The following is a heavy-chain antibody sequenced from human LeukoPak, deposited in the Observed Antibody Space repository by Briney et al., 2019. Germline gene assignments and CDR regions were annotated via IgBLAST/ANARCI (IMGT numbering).Heavy chain of an antibody. D-gene: IGHD6-13*01. J-gene: IGHJ6*02. V-gene: IGHV3-33*01. CDR1: GFTFSSYG. CDR3: ARDPGSSWYYYYGMDV. Sequence: GGSLRLSCAASGFTFSSYGMHWVRQAPGKGLEWVAVIWYDGSNKYYADSVKGRFTISRDNSKNTLYLQMNSLRAEDTAVYYCARDPGSSWYYYYGMDVWDQGTTVTVSS. CDR2: IWYDGSNK.